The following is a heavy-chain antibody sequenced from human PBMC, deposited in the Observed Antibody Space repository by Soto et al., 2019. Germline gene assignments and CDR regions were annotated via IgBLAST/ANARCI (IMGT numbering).Heavy chain of an antibody. D-gene: IGHD6-19*01. CDR3: ARRSGWRDFDY. Sequence: ASVKVSCKASGYTFTSYGISWVRQAPGQGLGWMGWISAYNGNTNYAQKLQGQVTISADKSISTAYLQWSSLKASDTAMYYCARRSGWRDFDYWGQGTLVTVS. V-gene: IGHV1-18*01. J-gene: IGHJ4*02. CDR2: ISAYNGNT. CDR1: GYTFTSYG.